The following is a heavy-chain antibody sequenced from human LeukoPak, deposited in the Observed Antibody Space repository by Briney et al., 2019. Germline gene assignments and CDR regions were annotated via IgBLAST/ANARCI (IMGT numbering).Heavy chain of an antibody. Sequence: GGSLRLSCAASGFTFSSYAMSWVRQAPGKGLEWVSAISGSGGSTYYAGSVKGRFTISRDNSKNTLYLQMNSLRAEDTAVYYCAKDYYGGNSMQVFDYWGQGTLVTVSS. V-gene: IGHV3-23*01. CDR1: GFTFSSYA. D-gene: IGHD4-23*01. J-gene: IGHJ4*02. CDR3: AKDYYGGNSMQVFDY. CDR2: ISGSGGST.